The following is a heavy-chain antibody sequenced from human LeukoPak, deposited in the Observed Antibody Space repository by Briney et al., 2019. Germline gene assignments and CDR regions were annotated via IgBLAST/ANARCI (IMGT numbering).Heavy chain of an antibody. V-gene: IGHV4-59*08. Sequence: PSETLSLTCTVSGASMKNFYWGWIRQPPGKGLECLGYIYYSGTTTYSPSLTSRVTISVDMSKNQFSLKLTSVTAADTAVYYCARRRIWFGQLVSDAFDVWGQGAVVTVSS. J-gene: IGHJ3*01. D-gene: IGHD3-10*01. CDR1: GASMKNFY. CDR2: IYYSGTT. CDR3: ARRRIWFGQLVSDAFDV.